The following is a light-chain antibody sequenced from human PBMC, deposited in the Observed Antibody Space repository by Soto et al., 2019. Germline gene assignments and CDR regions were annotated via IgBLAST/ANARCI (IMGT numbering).Light chain of an antibody. J-gene: IGKJ5*01. CDR1: QSISNY. CDR2: DAS. V-gene: IGKV3-11*01. CDR3: QQRSTWPAVT. Sequence: EIVLTQSPGTLSLSPGERATLSCRASQSISNYLAWYQQKSGQAPRLLIYDASNRATGIPARFSGSGSGTDFTLIISSLEPEDFAVYYCQQRSTWPAVTFGQGTRLEIK.